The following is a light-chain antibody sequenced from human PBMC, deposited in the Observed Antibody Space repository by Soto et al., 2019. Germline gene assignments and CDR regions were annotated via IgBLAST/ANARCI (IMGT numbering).Light chain of an antibody. Sequence: QSVLTQPASVSGSPGQSITISCTGTSSDVGNYNLVSWYQQHPGKAPKLMIYEVSKRPSGVSNRFSGPKSGNTASLTISGLQAEDEADYYCCSYAGTRTPYVFGTGTKVTVL. J-gene: IGLJ1*01. CDR3: CSYAGTRTPYV. CDR1: SSDVGNYNL. V-gene: IGLV2-23*02. CDR2: EVS.